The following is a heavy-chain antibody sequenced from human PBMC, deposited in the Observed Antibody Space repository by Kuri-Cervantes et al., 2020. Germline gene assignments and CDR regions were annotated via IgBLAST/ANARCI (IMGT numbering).Heavy chain of an antibody. CDR1: GFTFDDYA. J-gene: IGHJ4*02. D-gene: IGHD3-10*01. CDR3: ARAITMVRGVILYYFDY. Sequence: GESLKISCAASGFTFDDYAMHWVRQAPGKGLEWVSGINSDGSSTSYADSVKGRFTISRDNAKNTLYLQMNSLRAEDTAVYYCARAITMVRGVILYYFDYWGQGTLVTVSS. V-gene: IGHV3-74*01. CDR2: INSDGSST.